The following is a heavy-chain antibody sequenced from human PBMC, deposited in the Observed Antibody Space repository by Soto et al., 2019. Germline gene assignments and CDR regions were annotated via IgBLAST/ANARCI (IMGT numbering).Heavy chain of an antibody. CDR1: GGTFSSYA. CDR3: ARGAAYYYDSSGYP. CDR2: IIPIFGTA. D-gene: IGHD3-22*01. V-gene: IGHV1-69*13. J-gene: IGHJ5*02. Sequence: ASVKVSCKASGGTFSSYAISWVRQAPGQGLEWMGGIIPIFGTANYAQKFQGRVTITADESTSTAYMELSSLRSEDTAVYYCARGAAYYYDSSGYPWGQGTLVTVSS.